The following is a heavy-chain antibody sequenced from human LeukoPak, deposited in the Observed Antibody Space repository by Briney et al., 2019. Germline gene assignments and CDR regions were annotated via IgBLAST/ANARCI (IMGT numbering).Heavy chain of an antibody. CDR2: ISGSGGST. Sequence: GGSLRLSSAASGFTFSSYAMSWVREAPGEGLGWVSAISGSGGSTYYADSVKGGVTISRDNSKNTLYLQMNTLRAEDTAVYYCAKDRARRGVVPAAILDWYFDLWGRGTLVTVSS. CDR1: GFTFSSYA. CDR3: AKDRARRGVVPAAILDWYFDL. V-gene: IGHV3-23*01. J-gene: IGHJ2*01. D-gene: IGHD2-2*01.